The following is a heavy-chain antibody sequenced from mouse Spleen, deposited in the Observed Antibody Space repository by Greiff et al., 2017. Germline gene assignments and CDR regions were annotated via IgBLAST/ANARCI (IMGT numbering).Heavy chain of an antibody. Sequence: DVQLQESGPELVKPGASVKIPCKASGYTFTDYNMDWVKQSHGKSLEWIGDINPNNGGTIYNQKFKGKATLTVDKSSSTAYMELRSLTSEDTAVYYCARRGGNYVGFAYWGQGTLVTVSA. V-gene: IGHV1-18*01. CDR2: INPNNGGT. D-gene: IGHD2-1*01. J-gene: IGHJ3*01. CDR1: GYTFTDYN. CDR3: ARRGGNYVGFAY.